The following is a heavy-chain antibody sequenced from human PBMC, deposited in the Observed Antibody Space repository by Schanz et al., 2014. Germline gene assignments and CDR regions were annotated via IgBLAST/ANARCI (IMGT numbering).Heavy chain of an antibody. CDR1: GGSISSGGYS. CDR2: IFFRGST. CDR3: YGMDV. V-gene: IGHV4-30-4*07. Sequence: QVQLQESGPGLVKPSQTLSLTCAVSGGSISSGGYSWSWIRQPPGKGLEWIGYIFFRGSTYYNPSLKSRVPISIDTSKTQSSLRRTSVTAADTAVYYCYGMDVWGQGTTVTVSS. J-gene: IGHJ6*02.